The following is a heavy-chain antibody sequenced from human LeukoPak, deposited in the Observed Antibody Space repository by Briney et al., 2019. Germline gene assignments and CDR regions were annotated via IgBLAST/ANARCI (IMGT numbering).Heavy chain of an antibody. Sequence: PGGALRLSCAASGFTFSDYYMSWIRQAPGKGLEWVSYISSSGSTIYYADSVKGRFTISRDNSKNTLYLQTNSLRAEDTAVYYCAKDPSSRNIVVVPAALDYWGQGTLVTVSS. J-gene: IGHJ4*02. V-gene: IGHV3-11*04. CDR3: AKDPSSRNIVVVPAALDY. CDR2: ISSSGSTI. CDR1: GFTFSDYY. D-gene: IGHD2-2*01.